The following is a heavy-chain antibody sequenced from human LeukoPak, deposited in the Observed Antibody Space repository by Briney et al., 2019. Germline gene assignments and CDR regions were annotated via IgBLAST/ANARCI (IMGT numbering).Heavy chain of an antibody. V-gene: IGHV1-2*04. J-gene: IGHJ3*02. Sequence: ASVKVSCKASGYTFTGYYMHWVRQAPGQGLEWMGGINPNSGGTNYAQKFQGWVTMTRYTSISTAYMELSRLRSDDTAVYYCARDRAPASSGWVFDAFDIWGQGTMVTVSS. CDR3: ARDRAPASSGWVFDAFDI. CDR1: GYTFTGYY. D-gene: IGHD6-19*01. CDR2: INPNSGGT.